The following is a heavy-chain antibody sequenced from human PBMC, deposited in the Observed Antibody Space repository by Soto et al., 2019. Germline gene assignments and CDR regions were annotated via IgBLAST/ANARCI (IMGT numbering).Heavy chain of an antibody. Sequence: SETLSLTCTVSGGSISNYYWSWIRQPPGKGLEWIGYIYYSRNTNYNPSLKSRVTISVDTSKNQFSLELSSVTAADTAVYYCARNCGGDCYSKAFNFWGRETLVTVSS. CDR3: ARNCGGDCYSKAFNF. CDR1: GGSISNYY. V-gene: IGHV4-59*01. CDR2: IYYSRNT. J-gene: IGHJ4*02. D-gene: IGHD2-21*02.